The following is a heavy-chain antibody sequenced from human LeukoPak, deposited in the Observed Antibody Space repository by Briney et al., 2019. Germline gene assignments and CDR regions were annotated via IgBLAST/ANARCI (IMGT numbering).Heavy chain of an antibody. J-gene: IGHJ6*04. CDR2: FDPEDGET. CDR3: ATAGGYCSSTSCYYYGMDV. Sequence: ASVKPCCKVSGYTLTELSMHWVRQAARHRLGGWGGFDPEDGETIYAQKFPGRVTMTEDTSTDTAYMELSSLRSEDTAVYYCATAGGYCSSTSCYYYGMDVWGKGTTVTVSS. V-gene: IGHV1-24*01. D-gene: IGHD2-2*01. CDR1: GYTLTELS.